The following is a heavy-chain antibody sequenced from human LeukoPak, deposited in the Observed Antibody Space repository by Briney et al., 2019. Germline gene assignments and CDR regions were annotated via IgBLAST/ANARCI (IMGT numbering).Heavy chain of an antibody. CDR3: ATDLGNYYDSSGSLTRPAAFDY. CDR2: FDPEDGET. D-gene: IGHD3-22*01. CDR1: EYTLTELS. V-gene: IGHV1-24*01. J-gene: IGHJ4*02. Sequence: ASVKVSCKVSEYTLTELSMHWVRQAPGKGLEWMGGFDPEDGETIYAQKFQGRVTMTEDTSTDTAYMELSSLRSEDTAVYYCATDLGNYYDSSGSLTRPAAFDYWGQGTLVTVSS.